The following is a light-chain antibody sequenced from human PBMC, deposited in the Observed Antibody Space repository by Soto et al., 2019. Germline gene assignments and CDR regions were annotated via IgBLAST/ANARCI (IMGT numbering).Light chain of an antibody. CDR3: SSYTTTSTPVV. CDR1: SSDIGSYNY. CDR2: DVS. V-gene: IGLV2-14*03. J-gene: IGLJ2*01. Sequence: QSALTQPASLSGSPGQSITISCTGSSSDIGSYNYVSWYQVQPGKAPRLMIYDVSDRPSGVSIRFSGSKSGNTASLTISGLQGDDEGDYYCSSYTTTSTPVVFGGGTKVTVL.